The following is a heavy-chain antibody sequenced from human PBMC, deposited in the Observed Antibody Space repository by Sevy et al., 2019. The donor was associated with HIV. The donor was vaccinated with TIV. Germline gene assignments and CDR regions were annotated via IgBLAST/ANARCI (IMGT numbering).Heavy chain of an antibody. V-gene: IGHV3-48*03. Sequence: GGSLRLSCAASGFAFSSYEMNWVRQAPGKGLEWVSYISSSGKSISYPDSVKGRFTISRDNTKNSLYLQMNSLRAEDTAVYYCARDLPPSATIVAHFDYWGQGILVTVSS. CDR3: ARDLPPSATIVAHFDY. CDR2: ISSSGKSI. D-gene: IGHD5-12*01. J-gene: IGHJ4*02. CDR1: GFAFSSYE.